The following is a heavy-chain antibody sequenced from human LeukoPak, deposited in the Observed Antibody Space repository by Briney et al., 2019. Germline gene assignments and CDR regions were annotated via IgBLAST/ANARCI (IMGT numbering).Heavy chain of an antibody. Sequence: GGSLRLSCAASGFTFSSYGMSWVRQAPGKGLEWVSAISGSGGSTYYADSVKGRFTISRDNSKNTLYLQMNSLRAEDTAVYYCAKETYYYGSGSHFDYWGQGTLVTVSS. V-gene: IGHV3-23*01. D-gene: IGHD3-10*01. J-gene: IGHJ4*02. CDR2: ISGSGGST. CDR3: AKETYYYGSGSHFDY. CDR1: GFTFSSYG.